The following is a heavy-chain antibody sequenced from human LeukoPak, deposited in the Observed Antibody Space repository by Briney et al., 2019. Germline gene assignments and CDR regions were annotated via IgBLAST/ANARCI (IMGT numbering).Heavy chain of an antibody. V-gene: IGHV1-24*01. CDR3: ATRRVTYYDFWSGYSDFDY. D-gene: IGHD3-3*01. CDR1: GYTLTELS. J-gene: IGHJ4*02. CDR2: FDPEDGET. Sequence: ASVKVSCKVSGYTLTELSMHWVRQAPGKGLEWMGGFDPEDGETIYAQKFQGRVTMTEDTSTDTAYMELSSLRSEDTAVYYCATRRVTYYDFWSGYSDFDYWGQGTLVTVSS.